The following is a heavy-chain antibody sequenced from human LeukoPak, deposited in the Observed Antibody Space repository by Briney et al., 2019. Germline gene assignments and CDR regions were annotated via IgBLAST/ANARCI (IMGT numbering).Heavy chain of an antibody. V-gene: IGHV4-59*11. CDR1: GGSISSHY. Sequence: SETLSLTCTVSGGSISSHYWSWIRQPPGKGLEWIGYIYYSGSTNYNPSLKSRVTISVDTSKDQFSLKLSSVTAAVTAVYYCARDRDSFGMHDAFDIWGQGTMVTVSS. J-gene: IGHJ3*02. CDR3: ARDRDSFGMHDAFDI. D-gene: IGHD3-16*01. CDR2: IYYSGST.